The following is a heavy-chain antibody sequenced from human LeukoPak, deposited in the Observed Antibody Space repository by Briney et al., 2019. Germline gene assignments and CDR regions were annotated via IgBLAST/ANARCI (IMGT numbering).Heavy chain of an antibody. CDR2: IYYSGST. J-gene: IGHJ6*02. Sequence: ETLSLTCTVSGGSISSSSYYWGWIRQPPGKGLEWIGSIYYSGSTYYNPSLKSRVTISVDTSKNQFSLKLSSVTAADTAVYYCARDQPDSGSYVPYYYYYGMDVWGQGTTVTVSS. V-gene: IGHV4-39*07. CDR1: GGSISSSSYY. CDR3: ARDQPDSGSYVPYYYYYGMDV. D-gene: IGHD1-26*01.